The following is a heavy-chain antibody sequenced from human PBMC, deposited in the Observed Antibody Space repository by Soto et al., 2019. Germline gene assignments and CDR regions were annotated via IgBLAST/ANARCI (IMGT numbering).Heavy chain of an antibody. CDR1: GYTFTSYD. D-gene: IGHD4-17*01. V-gene: IGHV1-8*01. CDR2: MNPNSGNT. J-gene: IGHJ5*02. Sequence: QVQLVQSGAEVKKPGASLKVSCKASGYTFTSYDINWVRQATGQGLEWMGWMNPNSGNTGYAQKFQGRVTMTRNTSISTAYMELSSLRSEDTAVYYCASVPTYGDYEEGPYNWFDPWGQGTLVTVSS. CDR3: ASVPTYGDYEEGPYNWFDP.